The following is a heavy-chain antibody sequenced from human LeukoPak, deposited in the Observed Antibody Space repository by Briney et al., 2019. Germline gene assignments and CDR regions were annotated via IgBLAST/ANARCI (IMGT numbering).Heavy chain of an antibody. CDR2: IYSSGST. D-gene: IGHD3-22*01. J-gene: IGHJ4*02. Sequence: SETLSLTCTVSGGSISSYYWSWIRQPPGKGLEWIGYIYSSGSTNYNPSLECRVTISVDTSKNQFSLKLSSVTAADTAVYYCARHYYHSSGSYSFDYWGQGTLVTVSS. V-gene: IGHV4-59*01. CDR1: GGSISSYY. CDR3: ARHYYHSSGSYSFDY.